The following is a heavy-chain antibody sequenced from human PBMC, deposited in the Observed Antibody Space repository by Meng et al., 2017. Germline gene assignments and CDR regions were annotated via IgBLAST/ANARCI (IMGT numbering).Heavy chain of an antibody. Sequence: GELVQSGAGVKKPGFSVKVSCKASGGTFSSYAISWVRQAPGQGLEWMGGIIPIFGTANYAQKFQGRVTITADKSTSTAYMELSSLRSEDTAVYYCASDLPDYYDSSGYPYWGQGTLVTVSS. CDR1: GGTFSSYA. J-gene: IGHJ4*02. D-gene: IGHD3-22*01. CDR3: ASDLPDYYDSSGYPY. CDR2: IIPIFGTA. V-gene: IGHV1-69*06.